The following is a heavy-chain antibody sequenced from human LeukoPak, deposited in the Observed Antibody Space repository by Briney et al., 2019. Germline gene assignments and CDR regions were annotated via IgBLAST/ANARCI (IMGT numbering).Heavy chain of an antibody. CDR2: IRYDVSNK. J-gene: IGHJ4*02. D-gene: IGHD6-19*01. Sequence: GLALRLSCAASGFTFSSYGLHWLGQAPAKGLTGVAFIRYDVSNKYYEDSVKGRFTISRDNAKNTLYLQVNSFEVEDTSVYFCSKDQRSSSGWDEEIDYWGQGTLVTVSS. CDR1: GFTFSSYG. CDR3: SKDQRSSSGWDEEIDY. V-gene: IGHV3-30*02.